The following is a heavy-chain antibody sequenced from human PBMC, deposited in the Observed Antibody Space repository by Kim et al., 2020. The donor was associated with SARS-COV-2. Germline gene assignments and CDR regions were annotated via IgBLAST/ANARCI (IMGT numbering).Heavy chain of an antibody. D-gene: IGHD6-6*01. CDR2: IYYSGST. CDR3: ARDEYGDAFDI. Sequence: SETLSLTCTVSGGSISSGGYYWSWIRQHPGKGLEWIGYIYYSGSTYYNPSLKSRVTISVDTSKNQFSLKLSSVTAADTAVYYCARDEYGDAFDIWGQGTMVTVSS. J-gene: IGHJ3*02. CDR1: GGSISSGGYY. V-gene: IGHV4-31*03.